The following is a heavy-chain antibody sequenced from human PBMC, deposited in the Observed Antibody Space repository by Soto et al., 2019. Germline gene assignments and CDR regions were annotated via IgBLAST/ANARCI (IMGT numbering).Heavy chain of an antibody. Sequence: QVPLQESGPGLVKPSQTLSLTCTVSGGSISSGDYYWSWIRQPPGKGLEWIGYIYYGGSTYYNPSLKSRVTISVDTSKNQFSLKLSSVTAADTAVYYCARVMYYYGSGSQLDYWGQGTLVTVSS. J-gene: IGHJ4*02. D-gene: IGHD3-10*01. CDR2: IYYGGST. CDR1: GGSISSGDYY. CDR3: ARVMYYYGSGSQLDY. V-gene: IGHV4-30-4*01.